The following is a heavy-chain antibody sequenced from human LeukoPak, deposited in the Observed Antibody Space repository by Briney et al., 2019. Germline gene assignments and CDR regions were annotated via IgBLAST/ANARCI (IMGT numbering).Heavy chain of an antibody. CDR3: ARRYSYGRGPGDGMDV. D-gene: IGHD5-18*01. CDR1: GYSFTSYW. Sequence: EESLKISCKGSGYSFTSYWIGWVRQMPGKGLEWMGIIYPGDSDTRYSPSFQGQVTISADKSISTAYLQWSSLKASDTAMYYCARRYSYGRGPGDGMDVWGQGTTVTVSS. CDR2: IYPGDSDT. J-gene: IGHJ6*02. V-gene: IGHV5-51*01.